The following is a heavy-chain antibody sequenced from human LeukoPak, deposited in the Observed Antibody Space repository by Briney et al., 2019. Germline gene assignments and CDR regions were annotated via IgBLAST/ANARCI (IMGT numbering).Heavy chain of an antibody. CDR3: AGAGIAAAGFDY. CDR1: GFTFSSYS. Sequence: PGGSLRLSCAASGFTFSSYSMNLVRQAPGKGLEWVSSISSSSSYIYYADSVKGRFTISRDNAKNSLYLQMNSLRAEDTAVYYCAGAGIAAAGFDYWGQGTLVTVSS. CDR2: ISSSSSYI. J-gene: IGHJ4*02. V-gene: IGHV3-21*04. D-gene: IGHD6-13*01.